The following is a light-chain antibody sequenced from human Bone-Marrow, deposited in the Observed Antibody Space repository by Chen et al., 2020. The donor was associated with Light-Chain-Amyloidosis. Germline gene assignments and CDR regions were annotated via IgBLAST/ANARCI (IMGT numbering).Light chain of an antibody. CDR1: SSDVGGDNH. CDR3: SSYTITNTLV. J-gene: IGLJ1*01. Sequence: QSALTQPASVSGSPGQAITISCTGTSSDVGGDNHVSWYQQHPDKAPKLMIYEVTNRPSWDPDRFSGSKSADTASLTISGLQAEDEADYFCSSYTITNTLVFGSGTRVTVL. CDR2: EVT. V-gene: IGLV2-14*01.